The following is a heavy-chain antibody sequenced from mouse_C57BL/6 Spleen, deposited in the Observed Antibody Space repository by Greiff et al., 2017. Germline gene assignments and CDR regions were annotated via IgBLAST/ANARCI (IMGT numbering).Heavy chain of an antibody. CDR2: IDPSDSET. D-gene: IGHD2-4*01. CDR1: GYTFTSYW. CDR3: ARGGYDYEGYFDY. J-gene: IGHJ2*01. V-gene: IGHV1-52*01. Sequence: QVQLKQPGAELVRPGSSVKLSCKASGYTFTSYWMHWVKQRPIQGLEWIGNIDPSDSETHYNQKFKDKSTLTVDKSSSTAYMQLSSLTSEDSAVYYCARGGYDYEGYFDYWGQGTTLTVSS.